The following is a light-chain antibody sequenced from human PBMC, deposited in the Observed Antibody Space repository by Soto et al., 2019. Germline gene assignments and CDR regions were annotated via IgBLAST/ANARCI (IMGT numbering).Light chain of an antibody. Sequence: IVLTQSPGTLSLSPGERATLSCRASQSFHTNYLAWYQQRPGQAPRLLIYGASYRASCIPERFSGSGSGTDFTLTINRREPEDSAVYYCQHYDSSPGFTFGGGTKVEIK. CDR1: QSFHTNY. CDR2: GAS. J-gene: IGKJ4*01. CDR3: QHYDSSPGFT. V-gene: IGKV3-20*01.